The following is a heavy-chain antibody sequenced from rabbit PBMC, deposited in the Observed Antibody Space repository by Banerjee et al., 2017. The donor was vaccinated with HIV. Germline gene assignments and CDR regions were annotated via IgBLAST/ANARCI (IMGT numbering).Heavy chain of an antibody. CDR1: GFSFSSGYY. D-gene: IGHD4-1*01. CDR3: ARHGSSSVWGGDL. Sequence: QQQLVESGGGLVKPGASLTLTCKASGFSFSSGYYISWVRQAPGKGLEWIGCIGAGSGSTYYASWAKGRFTISKTSSTTVTLQMTSLTAADTATYFCARHGSSSVWGGDLWGPGTLVTVS. CDR2: IGAGSGST. V-gene: IGHV1S45*01. J-gene: IGHJ4*01.